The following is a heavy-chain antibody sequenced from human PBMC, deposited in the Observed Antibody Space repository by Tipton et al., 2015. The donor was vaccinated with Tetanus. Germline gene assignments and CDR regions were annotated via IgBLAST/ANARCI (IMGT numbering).Heavy chain of an antibody. CDR3: ARRSLTNYGLDV. Sequence: SLRLSCEASGFTFSTYWMHWVRQAPGKGLVWVSRIDSDGRRTNYADSVKGRFTISRDHAKNTVYLQMNSLRAEDTAVYFCARRSLTNYGLDVWGQGTPVTVSS. CDR2: IDSDGRRT. V-gene: IGHV3-74*01. J-gene: IGHJ6*02. D-gene: IGHD1-1*01. CDR1: GFTFSTYW.